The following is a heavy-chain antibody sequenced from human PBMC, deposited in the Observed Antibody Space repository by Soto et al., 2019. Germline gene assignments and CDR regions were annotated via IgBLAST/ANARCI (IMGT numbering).Heavy chain of an antibody. V-gene: IGHV3-23*01. J-gene: IGHJ3*02. Sequence: EVQVLESGGGLVQPGGSLRLSCSASGLTFNDINWVRQAPGKGLEWISRITGGGHTDYVDSVKGRFTISRDNSKNTVYLQMNSLRADDTAVYYCAKDRSCWGCFDIWGQGTVVTVSS. D-gene: IGHD3-16*01. CDR1: GLTFND. CDR3: AKDRSCWGCFDI. CDR2: ITGGGHT.